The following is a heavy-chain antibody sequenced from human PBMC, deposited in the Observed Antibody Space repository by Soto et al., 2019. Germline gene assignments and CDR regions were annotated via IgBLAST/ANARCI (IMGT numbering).Heavy chain of an antibody. Sequence: QVQLVQSGAEVKKPGSSVKVSCKASGGTFSSYAISWVRQAPGQGLEWMGGIIPIFGTANYAQKFQGRVTITADESTSTAYMELSSLRSEETAVYYCARDGGLGVAAAGTGWFDPWGQGTLVTVSS. CDR2: IIPIFGTA. V-gene: IGHV1-69*01. CDR3: ARDGGLGVAAAGTGWFDP. D-gene: IGHD6-13*01. CDR1: GGTFSSYA. J-gene: IGHJ5*02.